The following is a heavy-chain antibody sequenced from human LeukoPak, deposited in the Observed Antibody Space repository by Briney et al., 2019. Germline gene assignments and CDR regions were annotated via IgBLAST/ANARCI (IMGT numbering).Heavy chain of an antibody. Sequence: SETLSLTCTVSGGSISSYYWSWIRQPPGKGLEWIGSIYYSGSTYYNPSLKSRVTISVDTSKNQFSLKLSSVTAADTAVYYCAREDVYYYDSSGYYYAFDIWGQGTMVTVSS. CDR3: AREDVYYYDSSGYYYAFDI. D-gene: IGHD3-22*01. J-gene: IGHJ3*02. CDR1: GGSISSYY. CDR2: IYYSGST. V-gene: IGHV4-59*12.